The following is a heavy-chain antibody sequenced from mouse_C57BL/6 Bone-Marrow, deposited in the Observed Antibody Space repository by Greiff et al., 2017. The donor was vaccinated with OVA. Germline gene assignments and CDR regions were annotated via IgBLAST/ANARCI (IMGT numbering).Heavy chain of an antibody. CDR3: ARWDSNYVRFAY. CDR2: IRNKANNHAT. D-gene: IGHD2-5*01. V-gene: IGHV6-6*01. Sequence: EVKVVESGGGLVQPGGSMKLSCAASGFTFSDAWMDWVRQSPEKGLEWVAEIRNKANNHATYYAESVKGRFTISRDDSKSSVYLQMNSLRAEDTGIYYCARWDSNYVRFAYWGQGTLVTVSA. J-gene: IGHJ3*01. CDR1: GFTFSDAW.